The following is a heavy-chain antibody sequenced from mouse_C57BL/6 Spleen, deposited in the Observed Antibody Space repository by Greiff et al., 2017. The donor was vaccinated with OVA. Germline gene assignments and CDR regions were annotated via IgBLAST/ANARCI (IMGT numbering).Heavy chain of an antibody. CDR2: IWGGGST. CDR1: GFSLTSYG. J-gene: IGHJ4*01. V-gene: IGHV2-2*01. CDR3: ARSRGGSYDYAMDY. Sequence: QVQLQQSGPGLVQPSQSLSLTCTVSGFSLTSYGVHWVRQSPGKGLEWLGVIWGGGSTDYNAAFISRLSISKDNSKSQVFFKMNSLQADDTAIYYCARSRGGSYDYAMDYWGQGTTVTVSS. D-gene: IGHD1-1*02.